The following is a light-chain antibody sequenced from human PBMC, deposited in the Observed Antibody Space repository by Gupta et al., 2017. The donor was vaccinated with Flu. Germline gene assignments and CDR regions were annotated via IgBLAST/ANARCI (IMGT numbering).Light chain of an antibody. V-gene: IGKV1-39*01. CDR3: QKSYSTPIT. CDR2: AAS. CDR1: QSISSY. J-gene: IGKJ5*01. Sequence: DIQMTQSPSSLSASVGDRVTITCRAIQSISSYLNWYQQKPGKAPKLLIYAASILQSGVPSRFSGSGSGTDFTIPIISLQPADFAAYYCQKSYSTPITFGPGTRLEIK.